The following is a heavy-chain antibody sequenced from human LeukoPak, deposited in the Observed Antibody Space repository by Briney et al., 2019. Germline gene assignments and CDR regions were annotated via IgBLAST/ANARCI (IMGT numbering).Heavy chain of an antibody. Sequence: PSETLSLTCTVSGDSVSSGAYYWSWIRQFPGKGLEWIGYIDHSGFTHYNPSLKGRVAISVDTSKNRLSLKVTSVTVADTAVYYCAREGVVMPNWFDPWGQGTLVTVSS. CDR3: AREGVVMPNWFDP. J-gene: IGHJ5*02. CDR2: IDHSGFT. D-gene: IGHD3-16*01. CDR1: GDSVSSGAYY. V-gene: IGHV4-31*03.